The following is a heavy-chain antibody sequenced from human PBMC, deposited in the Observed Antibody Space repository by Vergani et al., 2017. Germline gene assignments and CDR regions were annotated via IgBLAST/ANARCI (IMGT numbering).Heavy chain of an antibody. CDR1: GFTFSSYG. CDR3: ARDSPLVVPAAIFYYYYGMDV. Sequence: VQLLESGGGVVQPGRSLRLSCAASGFTFSSYGMHWVRQAPGKGLEWVAVIWYDGSNKYYADSVKGRFTISRDNAKNSLYLQMNSLRAEDTAVYYCARDSPLVVPAAIFYYYYGMDVWGQGTTVTVSS. D-gene: IGHD2-2*01. CDR2: IWYDGSNK. J-gene: IGHJ6*02. V-gene: IGHV3-33*01.